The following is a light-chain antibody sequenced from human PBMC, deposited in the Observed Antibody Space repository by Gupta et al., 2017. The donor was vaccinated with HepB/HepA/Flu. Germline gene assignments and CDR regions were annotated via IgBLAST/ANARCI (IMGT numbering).Light chain of an antibody. Sequence: EMVMNQSPDSLAVSLGERATINCKSSQSVLYSSNNKDYLAWYQQKPGQPPKLLIYCASTRESGVPDRFSGSGSGTDFTLTISSLEAEDVAVYYCQQYYSTPWTFGQGTKVEIK. CDR3: QQYYSTPWT. V-gene: IGKV4-1*01. CDR2: CAS. J-gene: IGKJ1*01. CDR1: QSVLYSSNNKDY.